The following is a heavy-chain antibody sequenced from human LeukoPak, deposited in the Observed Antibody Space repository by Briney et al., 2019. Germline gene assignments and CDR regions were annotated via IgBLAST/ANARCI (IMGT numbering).Heavy chain of an antibody. CDR3: ARVASRAFDY. J-gene: IGHJ4*02. V-gene: IGHV3-66*01. CDR1: GFTFSSYA. CDR2: IYTGVTA. Sequence: GGSLRLSCAASGFTFSSYAMSWVRQASGKGLEWVSIIYTGVTAYYADSVRGRFTISRDNSKNTLYLQMSSLRAEDTALYYCARVASRAFDYWGQGALVTVSS.